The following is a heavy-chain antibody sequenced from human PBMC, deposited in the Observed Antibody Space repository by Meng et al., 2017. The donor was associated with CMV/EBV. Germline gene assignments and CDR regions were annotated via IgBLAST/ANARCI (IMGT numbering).Heavy chain of an antibody. D-gene: IGHD6-19*01. CDR1: GGPFSGYF. CDR3: ARGAGYSRGWYRGFFQH. V-gene: IGHV4-34*01. Sequence: TLSLTGGVNGGPFSGYFWSGIRQPPGKGLEWIGEINHTGSTHYNPSLKSRVTISVDTSNNQFSLKLSSLTAADTAIYYCARGAGYSRGWYRGFFQHWGQGSLVTVSS. J-gene: IGHJ1*01. CDR2: INHTGST.